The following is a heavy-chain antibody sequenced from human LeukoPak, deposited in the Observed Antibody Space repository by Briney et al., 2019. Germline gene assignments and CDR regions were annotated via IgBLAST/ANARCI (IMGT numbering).Heavy chain of an antibody. V-gene: IGHV1-2*06. D-gene: IGHD4-17*01. J-gene: IGHJ5*02. CDR3: ARGQPYGDYNYFDP. CDR2: INPSTGGT. CDR1: GYTFIGYY. Sequence: ASVKVSCKASGYTFIGYYMHWVRQAPGQGLEWMGRINPSTGGTNSAQKFQGRVTMTRGTSISTAYMELSRLTSDDTAIYYCARGQPYGDYNYFDPWGQGTLVTVSS.